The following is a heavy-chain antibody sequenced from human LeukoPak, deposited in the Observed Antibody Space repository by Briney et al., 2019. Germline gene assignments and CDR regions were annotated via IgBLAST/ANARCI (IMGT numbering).Heavy chain of an antibody. D-gene: IGHD4-23*01. J-gene: IGHJ5*02. CDR3: ARGSDSPGGSWFDP. Sequence: ASVKVSCKASGGTFSSYAISWVRQAPGQGLEWMGGIIPIFGTANYAQKFQGRVTITADESTSTAYMELSSLRSGDTAVYYCARGSDSPGGSWFDPWGQGTLVTVSS. CDR1: GGTFSSYA. V-gene: IGHV1-69*13. CDR2: IIPIFGTA.